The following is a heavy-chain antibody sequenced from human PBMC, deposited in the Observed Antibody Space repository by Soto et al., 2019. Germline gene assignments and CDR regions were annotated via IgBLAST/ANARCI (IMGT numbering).Heavy chain of an antibody. Sequence: SETLSLTCAVSGGSFTSNNWWTWVRQPPGQGLEWIGEIYRTGSTNYNPSLKRRVTIPLDKSENQFSLKVASLTAADTAVYYCASRDPGTSVDYWGQGTLVTVSS. CDR1: GGSFTSNNW. D-gene: IGHD1-7*01. V-gene: IGHV4-4*02. J-gene: IGHJ4*02. CDR3: ASRDPGTSVDY. CDR2: IYRTGST.